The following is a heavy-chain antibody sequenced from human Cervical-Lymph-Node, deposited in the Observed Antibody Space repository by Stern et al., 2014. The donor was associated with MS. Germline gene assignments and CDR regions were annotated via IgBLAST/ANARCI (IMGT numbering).Heavy chain of an antibody. V-gene: IGHV1-69*06. CDR1: GGTFTSFS. J-gene: IGHJ3*01. D-gene: IGHD4-17*01. Sequence: QEQLVQSEAEVKKPGSSVKVSCKASGGTFTSFSINWVRQVPGQSLEWMGGIIPIFDTPNFAQKFQGRVTITADSSTSTVYMALNSLRSDDTAVYYCVLPSTVTTAAFDVWGRGTMVTVSS. CDR3: VLPSTVTTAAFDV. CDR2: IIPIFDTP.